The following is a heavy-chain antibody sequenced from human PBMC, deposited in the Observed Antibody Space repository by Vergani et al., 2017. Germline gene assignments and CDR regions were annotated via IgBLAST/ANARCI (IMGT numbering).Heavy chain of an antibody. D-gene: IGHD2-2*01. CDR3: AKDRGYCSSTSCPGHPDY. V-gene: IGHV3-23*01. CDR2: ISGSGTNT. Sequence: EVQLLESGGGLAQPGGSLRLPCAASGFTFSSYVTSWVRQAPGKGLEWVSSISGSGTNTYYADSVKGRFIISRDESKNTLYLQMNSLRAEDTAVYFCAKDRGYCSSTSCPGHPDYWGQGTLVTVSS. J-gene: IGHJ4*02. CDR1: GFTFSSYV.